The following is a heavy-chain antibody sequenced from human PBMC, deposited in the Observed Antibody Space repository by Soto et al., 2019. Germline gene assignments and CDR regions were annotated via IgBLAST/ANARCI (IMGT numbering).Heavy chain of an antibody. V-gene: IGHV3-30-3*01. J-gene: IGHJ6*02. CDR2: LSYDGNNK. CDR1: GFIFSSYA. Sequence: ESGGGVVQPGRSLRLSCAASGFIFSSYAMHWVRQAPGKGLEWVAVLSYDGNNKYYADSVKGRFTISRDNSKNTLYLQMNSLRAEDTAVYYCAREEYYNYGMDVWGQGPTVTVSS. CDR3: AREEYYNYGMDV.